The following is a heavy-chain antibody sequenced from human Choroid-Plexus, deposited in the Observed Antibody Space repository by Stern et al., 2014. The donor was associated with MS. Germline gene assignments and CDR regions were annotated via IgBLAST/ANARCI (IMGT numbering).Heavy chain of an antibody. CDR3: AKDRQYLTYFFDH. CDR2: VSYDGSNK. V-gene: IGHV3-30*18. J-gene: IGHJ5*02. Sequence: QLVESRGGVVHPGRPLRLSCVASGFTFGSCAMHWVRQAPGTGLEWLAGVSYDGSNKYYADSVKGRFTIYRDNSQNTLYMQMSSLRPEDTAVYYCAKDRQYLTYFFDHWGQGSLVTVSS. CDR1: GFTFGSCA. D-gene: IGHD2/OR15-2a*01.